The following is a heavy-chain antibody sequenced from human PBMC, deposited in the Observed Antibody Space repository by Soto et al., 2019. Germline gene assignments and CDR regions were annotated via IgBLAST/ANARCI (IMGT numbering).Heavy chain of an antibody. Sequence: ASVKVSCKASGYTFTGYYMHWARQAPGQGLEWMGWINRNSGGTNYAQKFQGRVTMTRDTSANQFSLKLSSVTAADTAVYYCARLPSRHWVDYWGQGTLVTVSS. CDR1: GYTFTGYY. D-gene: IGHD3-16*01. V-gene: IGHV1-2*02. CDR3: ARLPSRHWVDY. J-gene: IGHJ4*02. CDR2: INRNSGGT.